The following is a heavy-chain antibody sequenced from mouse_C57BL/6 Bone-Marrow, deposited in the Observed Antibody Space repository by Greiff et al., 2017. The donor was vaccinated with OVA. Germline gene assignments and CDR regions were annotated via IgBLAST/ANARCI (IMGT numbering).Heavy chain of an antibody. CDR1: GYTFTSYW. V-gene: IGHV1-55*01. J-gene: IGHJ2*01. Sequence: QVQLQQPGAELVKPGASVKMSCKASGYTFTSYWITWVKQRPGQGLEWIGDIYPGSGSTNYNEKFKSKATLTVDTSSSTAYMQLSSLTSEDSAVYYCARKGILRNYFDCWGQGTTLTVSS. CDR2: IYPGSGST. CDR3: ARKGILRNYFDC. D-gene: IGHD1-1*01.